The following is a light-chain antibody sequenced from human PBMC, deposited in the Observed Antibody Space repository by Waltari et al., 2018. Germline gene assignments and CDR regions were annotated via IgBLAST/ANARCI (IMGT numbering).Light chain of an antibody. Sequence: QSALTQPASVSGSPGQSITISCTGTSSDVGDSKYASWYQQHPGKAPKLMIYEVSNRPSGVSNRFSGSKSGNTASLTISGLQAEDEADYYCSSYTSSGTLVFGGGTKLTVL. CDR3: SSYTSSGTLV. CDR1: SSDVGDSKY. V-gene: IGLV2-14*01. J-gene: IGLJ2*01. CDR2: EVS.